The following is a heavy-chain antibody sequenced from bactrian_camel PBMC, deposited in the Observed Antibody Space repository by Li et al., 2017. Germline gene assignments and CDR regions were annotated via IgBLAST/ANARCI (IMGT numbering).Heavy chain of an antibody. D-gene: IGHD5*01. CDR3: VARRTAGLCYATTSVGYFDY. CDR2: IGSDGAIT. CDR1: GHTFSTYC. J-gene: IGHJ6*01. Sequence: QLVESGGGSVQAGGSLSLSCTASGHTFSTYCWAWLRQTPGKEREGVAAIGSDGAITCDESVKGRFPISRDTAKNTVYLQMNSLKPEDTGMYYCVARRTAGLCYATTSVGYFDYWGQGTQVTVS. V-gene: IGHV3S25*01.